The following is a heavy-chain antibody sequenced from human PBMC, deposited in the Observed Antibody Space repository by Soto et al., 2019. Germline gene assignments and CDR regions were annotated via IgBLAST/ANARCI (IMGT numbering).Heavy chain of an antibody. CDR3: ARHHGPTTSENWFDP. V-gene: IGHV1-18*01. CDR1: GYTFFTYD. J-gene: IGHJ5*02. Sequence: QVHLVQSGVEVKTPGASVKVSCQASGYTFFTYDISWVRQAPGQGLEWMGWISTYSGDTKYAQKFQGRVTMTTDTSTTTAYLDLRSLRSEDTAVYYCARHHGPTTSENWFDPWGQGILVTDSS. CDR2: ISTYSGDT. D-gene: IGHD5-12*01.